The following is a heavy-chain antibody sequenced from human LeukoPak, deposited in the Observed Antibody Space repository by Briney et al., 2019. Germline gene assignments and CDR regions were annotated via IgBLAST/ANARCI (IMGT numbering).Heavy chain of an antibody. CDR1: GYTFTSYG. CDR2: IIPIFGTA. CDR3: ARAYMVREFGSLFDY. J-gene: IGHJ4*02. Sequence: ASVKVSCKASGYTFTSYGISWVRQAPGQGLEWMGGIIPIFGTANYAQKFQGRVTITADESTSTAYMELSSLRSEDTAVYYCARAYMVREFGSLFDYWGQGTLVTVSS. V-gene: IGHV1-69*13. D-gene: IGHD3-10*01.